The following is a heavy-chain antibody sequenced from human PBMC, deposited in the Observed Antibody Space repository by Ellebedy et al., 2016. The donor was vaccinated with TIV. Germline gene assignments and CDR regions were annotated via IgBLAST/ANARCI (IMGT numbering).Heavy chain of an antibody. CDR2: ISNSGDTT. D-gene: IGHD3-3*01. CDR3: ARGGYDFWNPRY. Sequence: GESLKISCAASGFTFSCCAMSWVRQAPGKGLEWVSVISNSGDTTYADSVRGRFTISRDNSINTLYLQMNSLRAEDTAVYYCARGGYDFWNPRYWGQGTLVTVSS. CDR1: GFTFSCCA. V-gene: IGHV3-23*01. J-gene: IGHJ4*02.